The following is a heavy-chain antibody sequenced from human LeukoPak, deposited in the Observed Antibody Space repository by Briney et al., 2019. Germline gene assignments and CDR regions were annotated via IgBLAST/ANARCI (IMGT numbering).Heavy chain of an antibody. CDR3: ARLRTSGSYPWLYDY. V-gene: IGHV1-2*02. D-gene: IGHD1-26*01. J-gene: IGHJ4*02. Sequence: ASVKVSCKASGYTFTGYYMHWVRQAPGQGLEWMGWINPNSGGTNYAQKFQGRVTMTRDTSISTAYMELSRLRSDDTAVYYCARLRTSGSYPWLYDYWGQGTLVTVSS. CDR2: INPNSGGT. CDR1: GYTFTGYY.